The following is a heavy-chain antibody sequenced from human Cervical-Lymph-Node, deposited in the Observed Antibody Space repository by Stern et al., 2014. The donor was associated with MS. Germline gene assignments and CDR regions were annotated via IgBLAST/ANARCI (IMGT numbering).Heavy chain of an antibody. CDR1: GFSVATAGVG. CDR3: AHSRVKYCRGGTCYSSLFDY. CDR2: LYCDDDK. J-gene: IGHJ4*02. D-gene: IGHD2-15*01. V-gene: IGHV2-5*02. Sequence: VTLKESGPTLVKPTQTVTLTCTLSGFSVATAGVGVGWIRQPPGKALEWLSLLYCDDDKLYSPSLKNRLTIIKDTSKNQVVLTMTNVDPVDTATYYCAHSRVKYCRGGTCYSSLFDYWGQGTLVTVSS.